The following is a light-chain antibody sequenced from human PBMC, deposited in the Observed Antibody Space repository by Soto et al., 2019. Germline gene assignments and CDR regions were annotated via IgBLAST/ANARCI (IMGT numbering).Light chain of an antibody. Sequence: QSVLTQPPSASGTPGQRVTISCSGSSSNIGGNVVNWYQHLPGTAPKLLIYSNNQRPSGVPVRFSGSKSGTSASLAISGLQSEDEADYFRAAWDASLSRYVFGTGTKLTVL. CDR1: SSNIGGNV. CDR3: AAWDASLSRYV. J-gene: IGLJ1*01. V-gene: IGLV1-44*01. CDR2: SNN.